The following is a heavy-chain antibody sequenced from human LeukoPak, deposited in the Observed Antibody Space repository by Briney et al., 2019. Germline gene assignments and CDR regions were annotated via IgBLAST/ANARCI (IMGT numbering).Heavy chain of an antibody. CDR2: ISAYNGNT. Sequence: ASVKVSCKASGYTFSNDGISWVRQAPGQGLEWMGWISAYNGNTNYAQKLQGRVTMTRDTSTSTAYMELRSLRSDDTAVYYCARHLLYRGAHYFDYWGQGTLVTVSS. CDR1: GYTFSNDG. D-gene: IGHD2-8*01. J-gene: IGHJ4*02. CDR3: ARHLLYRGAHYFDY. V-gene: IGHV1-18*01.